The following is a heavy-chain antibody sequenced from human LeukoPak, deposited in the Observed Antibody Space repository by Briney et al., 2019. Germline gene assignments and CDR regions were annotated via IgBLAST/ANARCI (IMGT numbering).Heavy chain of an antibody. CDR3: SKASEYCIRTPCYGNWFDP. D-gene: IGHD2-2*01. CDR2: ISYDGSSK. J-gene: IGHJ5*02. V-gene: IGHV3-30*18. CDR1: GFTFSSFG. Sequence: GGSLRLSCAASGFTFSSFGIHWVRRAPGKGLEWVAVISYDGSSKYYADSVKGRFTVSRDNSQNTVWLQMNSLTTEDTAVYYCSKASEYCIRTPCYGNWFDPWGQGTLVTVSS.